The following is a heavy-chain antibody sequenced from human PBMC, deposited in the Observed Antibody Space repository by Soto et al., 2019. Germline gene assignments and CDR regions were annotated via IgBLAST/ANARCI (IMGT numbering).Heavy chain of an antibody. CDR1: GFTFSSYG. CDR2: IWYDGSNK. J-gene: IGHJ4*02. D-gene: IGHD5-12*01. Sequence: PGGSLRLSCAASGFTFSSYGMHWVRQAPGKGLEWVAVIWYDGSNKYYADSVKGRLTISRDNSKNTLYLQMNSLRAEDTAVYYCAREYGDGYNHFDYWGQGTLVTVSS. V-gene: IGHV3-33*01. CDR3: AREYGDGYNHFDY.